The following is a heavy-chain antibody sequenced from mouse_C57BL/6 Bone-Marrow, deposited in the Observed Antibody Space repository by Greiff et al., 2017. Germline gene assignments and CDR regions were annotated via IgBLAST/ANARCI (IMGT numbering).Heavy chain of an antibody. Sequence: QVQLKESGAELVRPGTSVKVSCKASGYAFTNYLIEWVKQRPGQGLEWIGVINPGSGGTNYNEKFKGKATLTADKSSSTAYMQLSSLTSEDSAVYFCGLYDGYYFDYWGQGTTLTVSS. CDR2: INPGSGGT. J-gene: IGHJ2*01. D-gene: IGHD2-3*01. CDR3: GLYDGYYFDY. CDR1: GYAFTNYL. V-gene: IGHV1-54*01.